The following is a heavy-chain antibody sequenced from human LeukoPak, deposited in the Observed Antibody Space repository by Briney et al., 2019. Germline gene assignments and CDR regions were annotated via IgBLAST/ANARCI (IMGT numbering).Heavy chain of an antibody. CDR2: ISAYNGNT. Sequence: ASVKVSCKASGGTFSSYGISWVRQAPGQGLEWMGWISAYNGNTNYAQKLQGRVTMTTDTSTSTAYMELRGLRSDDTAVYYCARDAPAAGTTYPFDYWGQGTLVTVSS. CDR3: ARDAPAAGTTYPFDY. V-gene: IGHV1-18*01. CDR1: GGTFSSYG. D-gene: IGHD6-13*01. J-gene: IGHJ4*02.